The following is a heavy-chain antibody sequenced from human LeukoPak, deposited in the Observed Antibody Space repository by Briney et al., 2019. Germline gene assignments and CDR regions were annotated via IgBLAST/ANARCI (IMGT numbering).Heavy chain of an antibody. CDR1: GGSIRGYF. J-gene: IGHJ4*02. CDR3: AMAYSSSWYYFDY. V-gene: IGHV4-59*01. Sequence: SETLSLTCTVSGGSIRGYFWTWIWQPPGKGLEWIGYIYYSGSTNYNPSLKSRVTIAVDTSKNQFSLRLNSVTAADTAVYYCAMAYSSSWYYFDYWGQGTLVTVSS. D-gene: IGHD6-13*01. CDR2: IYYSGST.